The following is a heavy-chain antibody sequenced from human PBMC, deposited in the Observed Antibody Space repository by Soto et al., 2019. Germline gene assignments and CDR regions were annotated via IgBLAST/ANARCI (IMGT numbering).Heavy chain of an antibody. Sequence: QVQLQESGPGLVKPSDTLSLTCTVSGGSISGHYWIWIRQPPGEGMEWIGYIFYSGSTTYNNNPSLKSRVAMSVDTSKNQFALRLSSVTAADTAVYYCARVGSSGWSPDYWGQGTLVTVSS. CDR1: GGSISGHY. CDR3: ARVGSSGWSPDY. CDR2: IFYSGSTTY. V-gene: IGHV4-59*11. J-gene: IGHJ4*02. D-gene: IGHD6-19*01.